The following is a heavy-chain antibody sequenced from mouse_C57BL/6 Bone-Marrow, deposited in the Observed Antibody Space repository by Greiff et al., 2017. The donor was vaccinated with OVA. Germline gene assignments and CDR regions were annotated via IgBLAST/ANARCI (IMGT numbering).Heavy chain of an antibody. Sequence: QVQLQQSGAELAKPGASVKLSCKASGYTFTSYWMHWVKQRPGQGLEWIGYINPSSGYTKYNQKFKDKATLTADKSSSTAYMQLSSLTYEDSAVYYCARWAYGNHWYFDVWGTGTTVTVSS. J-gene: IGHJ1*03. V-gene: IGHV1-7*01. CDR1: GYTFTSYW. CDR2: INPSSGYT. CDR3: ARWAYGNHWYFDV. D-gene: IGHD2-1*01.